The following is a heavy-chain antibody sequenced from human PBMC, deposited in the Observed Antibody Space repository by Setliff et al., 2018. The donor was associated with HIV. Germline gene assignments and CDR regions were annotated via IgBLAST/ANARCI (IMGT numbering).Heavy chain of an antibody. CDR2: ISAYNGNT. Sequence: GASVKVSCKASGYTFTSYGISWVRQAPGQGLEWMGWISAYNGNTNYAQKFQGRVTMTTDTSTSTVCMELRSLISDDTAVYYCARDEVIEVAGDFDNWGQGTLVTVSS. D-gene: IGHD6-19*01. J-gene: IGHJ4*02. CDR1: GYTFTSYG. CDR3: ARDEVIEVAGDFDN. V-gene: IGHV1-18*01.